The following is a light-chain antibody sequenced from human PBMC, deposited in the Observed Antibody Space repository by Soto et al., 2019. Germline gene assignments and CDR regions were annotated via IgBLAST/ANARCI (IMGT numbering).Light chain of an antibody. CDR2: SNN. V-gene: IGLV1-44*01. CDR3: ATWDDSLNGYV. Sequence: QSALAQPPSASGNPGQRVTISCSGSSSNIGSNVVNWFQQLPGTAPKLRIYSNNQRPSGVPDRFSGSKSGTSASLAISGLQSEDEADYYCATWDDSLNGYVFGTGTKVTV. CDR1: SSNIGSNV. J-gene: IGLJ1*01.